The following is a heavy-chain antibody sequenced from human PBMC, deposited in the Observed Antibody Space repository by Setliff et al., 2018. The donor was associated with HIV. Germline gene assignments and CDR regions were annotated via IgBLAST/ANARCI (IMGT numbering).Heavy chain of an antibody. Sequence: PSETLSLTCAVYGGSFSDYFWTWIRQPPGRGLEWIGEINHNGSTNYNPSLKSRVTILVDRSKNQFSLKLTSVTAADTAMYYCARGEGIVGAWKTWLDPWGQGTLVTVSS. CDR2: INHNGST. CDR3: ARGEGIVGAWKTWLDP. D-gene: IGHD1-26*01. V-gene: IGHV4-34*01. J-gene: IGHJ5*02. CDR1: GGSFSDYF.